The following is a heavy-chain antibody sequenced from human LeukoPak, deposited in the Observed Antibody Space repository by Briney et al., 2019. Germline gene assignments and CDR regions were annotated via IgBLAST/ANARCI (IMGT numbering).Heavy chain of an antibody. V-gene: IGHV1-69*13. J-gene: IGHJ4*02. Sequence: GASVKVSCKASGGTFSSYAISWVRQAPGQGLEWMGGIIPIFGTANYAQKFQGRVTITADESTSTAYMELSSLRSEDTAVYYCARGFSVRGVEDLIGFDYWGQGTLVTVSS. CDR3: ARGFSVRGVEDLIGFDY. CDR2: IIPIFGTA. D-gene: IGHD3-10*01. CDR1: GGTFSSYA.